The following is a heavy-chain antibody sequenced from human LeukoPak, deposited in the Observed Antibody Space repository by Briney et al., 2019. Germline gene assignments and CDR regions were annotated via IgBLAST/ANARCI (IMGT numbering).Heavy chain of an antibody. Sequence: GGSLRLSCAASGFTFSDYYMSWIRQAPGKGLEWVSYISSSGSTIYYADSVKGRFTISRDNAKNSLYLQMNSLRAEDTAVYYCASMGHYYDSSGYYRYWGQGTLVTVSS. V-gene: IGHV3-11*01. CDR3: ASMGHYYDSSGYYRY. J-gene: IGHJ4*02. CDR1: GFTFSDYY. CDR2: ISSSGSTI. D-gene: IGHD3-22*01.